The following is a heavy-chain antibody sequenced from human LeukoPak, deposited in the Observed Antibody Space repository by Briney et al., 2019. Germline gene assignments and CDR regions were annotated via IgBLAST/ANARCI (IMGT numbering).Heavy chain of an antibody. CDR2: MNPNSGNT. D-gene: IGHD3-10*01. J-gene: IGHJ5*02. CDR3: ARGLVALRGVWRWFDA. V-gene: IGHV1-8*02. CDR1: GYTFTSYG. Sequence: ASVKVSCKASGYTFTSYGISWARQATGQGLEWMGWMNPNSGNTGYAQKFQGRVTMTRNTSISTAYMELSSLRSEDTAVYYCARGLVALRGVWRWFDAWGQGTLVTVSS.